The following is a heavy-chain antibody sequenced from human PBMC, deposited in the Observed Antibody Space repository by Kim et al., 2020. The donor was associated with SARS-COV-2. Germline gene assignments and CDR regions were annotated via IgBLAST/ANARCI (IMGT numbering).Heavy chain of an antibody. CDR3: AKDIDYDFWSGYDWFDP. CDR2: ISWNSGSI. D-gene: IGHD3-3*01. CDR1: GFTFGDYA. J-gene: IGHJ5*02. V-gene: IGHV3-9*01. Sequence: GGSLRLSCAASGFTFGDYAMHWVRQAPGKGLEWVSGISWNSGSIGYADSVKGRFTISRDNAKNSLYLQMNSLRAEDTALYYCAKDIDYDFWSGYDWFDPWGQGTLVTVSS.